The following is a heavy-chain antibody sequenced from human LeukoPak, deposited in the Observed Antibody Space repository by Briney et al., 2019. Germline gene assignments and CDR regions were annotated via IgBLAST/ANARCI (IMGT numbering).Heavy chain of an antibody. CDR1: GGSFSGYY. CDR3: ARGVTMVRGVIIPYYYYGMDV. CDR2: INHSGST. Sequence: SETLSLTCAVYGGSFSGYYWSWIRQPPGKGLEWIGEINHSGSTNYNPSLKSRLTISVDTSKNQFSLKLSSVTAADTAVYYCARGVTMVRGVIIPYYYYGMDVWGQGTTVTVSS. D-gene: IGHD3-10*01. J-gene: IGHJ6*02. V-gene: IGHV4-34*01.